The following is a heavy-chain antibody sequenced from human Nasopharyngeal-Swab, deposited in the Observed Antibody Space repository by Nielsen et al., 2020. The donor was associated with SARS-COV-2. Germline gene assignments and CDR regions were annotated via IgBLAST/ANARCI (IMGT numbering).Heavy chain of an antibody. Sequence: GGSLRLSCAASGFTFSSYWMRWVRQAPGKGLVWVSRINSDGSSTSYADSVKGRFTISRDNAKNTLYLQMNSLRAEDTAVYYCARGVEYYDFWSGYSEYWGQGTLVTVSS. CDR3: ARGVEYYDFWSGYSEY. V-gene: IGHV3-74*01. CDR1: GFTFSSYW. CDR2: INSDGSST. J-gene: IGHJ4*02. D-gene: IGHD3-3*01.